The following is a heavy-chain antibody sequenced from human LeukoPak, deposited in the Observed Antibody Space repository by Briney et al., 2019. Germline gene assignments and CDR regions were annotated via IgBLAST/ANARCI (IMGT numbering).Heavy chain of an antibody. CDR1: GGTFSSYA. V-gene: IGHV1-69*01. J-gene: IGHJ4*02. CDR2: IIPIFGTA. CDR3: ARAQYDSSGYYYEYYFDY. Sequence: ASVKVSCKASGGTFSSYAISWVRQAPGQGLEWMGGIIPIFGTANYAQKFQGRVTITADESTSTAYMELSSLRSEDTAVYYCARAQYDSSGYYYEYYFDYWGQGTLVTVSS. D-gene: IGHD3-22*01.